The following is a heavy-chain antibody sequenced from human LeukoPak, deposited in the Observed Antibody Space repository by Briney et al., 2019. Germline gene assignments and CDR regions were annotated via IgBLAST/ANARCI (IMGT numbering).Heavy chain of an antibody. CDR1: GFTFSTHG. J-gene: IGHJ4*02. D-gene: IGHD4-17*01. CDR2: ISVSGTT. V-gene: IGHV3-23*01. CDR3: AIHVKAYGAKVDY. Sequence: GGSLRLSCIASGFTFSTHGMSWVRQAPGKGLEWVSAISVSGTTYHADSVRGRFTISRDNSKNTLYLQMNSLRDEATDLYYCAIHVKAYGAKVDYWGQGTLVTVSS.